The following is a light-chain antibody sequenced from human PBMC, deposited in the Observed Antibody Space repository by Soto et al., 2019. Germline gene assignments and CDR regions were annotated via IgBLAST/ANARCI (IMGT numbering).Light chain of an antibody. CDR3: QQTYSDIS. CDR2: DAS. V-gene: IGKV1-5*01. CDR1: QSISSG. Sequence: GDRVTITCRASQSISSGLAWYQTKPGKAPKLLIYDASTLESGVPSRFSVSGSGTEFTLTIRSLQPEDFATYCCQQTYSDISFGGGTKVDIK. J-gene: IGKJ4*01.